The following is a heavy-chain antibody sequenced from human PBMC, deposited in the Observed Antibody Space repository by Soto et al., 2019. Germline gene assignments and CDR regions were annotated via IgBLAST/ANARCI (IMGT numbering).Heavy chain of an antibody. V-gene: IGHV1-18*01. D-gene: IGHD5-12*01. CDR3: AGVPWLQKGLGSSAFDN. CDR1: GYTFTSYG. CDR2: ISAYNGNT. J-gene: IGHJ3*02. Sequence: QVQLVQSGAEVKKPGASVKVSCKASGYTFTSYGISWVRQAPGQGLEWLGWISAYNGNTNYAQKLSCRDTLAKHTSTSTSYMELRSMSYDYPTVYDFAGVPWLQKGLGSSAFDNGGKGKMVTGCS.